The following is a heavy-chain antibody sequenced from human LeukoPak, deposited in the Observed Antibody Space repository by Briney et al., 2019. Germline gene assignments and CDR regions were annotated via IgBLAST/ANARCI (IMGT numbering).Heavy chain of an antibody. CDR2: MNPNSGNT. CDR3: AVMAYYDFWSGYYTLDY. J-gene: IGHJ4*02. Sequence: ASVKVSCKASGGTFSSYAINWVRQATGQGLEWMGWMNPNSGNTGYAQKFQGRVTITRNTSISTAYMELSSLRSEDTAVYYCAVMAYYDFWSGYYTLDYWGQGTLVTVSS. V-gene: IGHV1-8*03. D-gene: IGHD3-3*01. CDR1: GGTFSSYA.